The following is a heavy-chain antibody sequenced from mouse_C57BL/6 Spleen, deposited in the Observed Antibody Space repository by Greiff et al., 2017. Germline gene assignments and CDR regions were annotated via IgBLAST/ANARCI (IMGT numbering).Heavy chain of an antibody. CDR3: AREGDYSYYFDY. Sequence: QVQLQQSGAELVRPGTSVKVSCKASGYAFTNYLLEWVKQRPGQGLEWIGVINPGSGGTNYNEKFKGKATLTADKSSSTAYMQLSSLTSEDSAVYFCAREGDYSYYFDYWGQGTTLTVSS. CDR1: GYAFTNYL. D-gene: IGHD1-1*01. J-gene: IGHJ2*01. CDR2: INPGSGGT. V-gene: IGHV1-54*01.